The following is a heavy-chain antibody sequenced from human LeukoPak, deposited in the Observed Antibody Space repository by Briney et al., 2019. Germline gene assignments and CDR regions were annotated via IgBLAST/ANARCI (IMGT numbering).Heavy chain of an antibody. Sequence: EASVKVSCKASGYTFTSYYMHWVRQAPGQGLEWMGIINPSGGSTSYAQKFQGRVTMTRATSTSTVYMELSSLRSEDTAVYYCARSNNYYESSGYYAKTRRDFDYWGQGTLVTVSS. CDR3: ARSNNYYESSGYYAKTRRDFDY. CDR2: INPSGGST. V-gene: IGHV1-46*01. D-gene: IGHD3-22*01. J-gene: IGHJ4*02. CDR1: GYTFTSYY.